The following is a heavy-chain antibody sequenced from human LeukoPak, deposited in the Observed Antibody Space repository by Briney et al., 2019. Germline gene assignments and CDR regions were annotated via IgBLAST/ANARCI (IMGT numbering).Heavy chain of an antibody. CDR2: ISDHGDST. V-gene: IGHV3-23*01. Sequence: GGSLRLSCAASGFTFSSYAMSWVRQAPGKGLEWVSAISDHGDSTYYADSVQGRFTISRDNSKNSLYLQMNSLRAEDTAVYYCARDGVYYYDSSGYYSDYWGQGTLVTVSS. D-gene: IGHD3-22*01. J-gene: IGHJ4*02. CDR1: GFTFSSYA. CDR3: ARDGVYYYDSSGYYSDY.